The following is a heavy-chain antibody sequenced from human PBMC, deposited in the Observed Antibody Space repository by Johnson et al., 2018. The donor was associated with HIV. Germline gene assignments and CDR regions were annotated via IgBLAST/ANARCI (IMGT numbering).Heavy chain of an antibody. Sequence: VQLVESGGGVVRPGGSLRLSCAASGFTFDDYAMHWVRQAPGKGLEWVSGISWNSGSIGYADSVKGRFTISRDNAKNSLYLQMNSLRAEDTTLYYCARRVGATTAGAFDIWGQGTIVTVSS. J-gene: IGHJ3*02. CDR2: ISWNSGSI. CDR3: ARRVGATTAGAFDI. CDR1: GFTFDDYA. V-gene: IGHV3-9*01. D-gene: IGHD1-26*01.